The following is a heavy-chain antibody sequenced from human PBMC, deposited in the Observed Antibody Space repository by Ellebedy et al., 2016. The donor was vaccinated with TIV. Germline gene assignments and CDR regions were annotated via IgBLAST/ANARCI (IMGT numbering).Heavy chain of an antibody. CDR2: IKQDGSEK. CDR3: AKLSGVLSWYADY. J-gene: IGHJ4*02. Sequence: PGGSLRLSCAASGFTFTNYWMNWVRQAPGKGLEWVANIKQDGSEKYYVDSVKGRFTISRDNAKNSLYLQMNSLRADDTAIYYCAKLSGVLSWYADYWGLGARVTVSS. CDR1: GFTFTNYW. D-gene: IGHD6-13*01. V-gene: IGHV3-7*03.